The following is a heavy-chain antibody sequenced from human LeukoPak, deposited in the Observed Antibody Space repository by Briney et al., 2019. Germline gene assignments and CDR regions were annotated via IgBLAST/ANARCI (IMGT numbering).Heavy chain of an antibody. J-gene: IGHJ4*02. CDR2: IYYSGST. V-gene: IGHV4-39*01. CDR1: GGSMSSGSYY. D-gene: IGHD3-10*01. Sequence: SETLSLTCTVSGGSMSSGSYYWGWIRQPPGKGLEWIGSIYYSGSTYYNPSLKSRVTISVDRSKNQFSLKLSPVTAADTAVYYCASHYGSGSYFDYWGQGTLVTVSS. CDR3: ASHYGSGSYFDY.